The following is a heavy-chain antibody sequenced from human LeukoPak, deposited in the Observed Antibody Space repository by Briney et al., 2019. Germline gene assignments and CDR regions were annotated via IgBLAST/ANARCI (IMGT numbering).Heavy chain of an antibody. CDR2: INPSGST. Sequence: SETLSLTCSVSGDSIRRGNHYWSWIRQSAGKGLEWIGRINPSGSTNYNPSLKSRVIMSLDTSKNQFSLRLTSVTAADTAVYYCARDDFDNSGYRPFYFWGQGSLVTVSS. CDR3: ARDDFDNSGYRPFYF. CDR1: GDSIRRGNHY. D-gene: IGHD3-22*01. V-gene: IGHV4-61*02. J-gene: IGHJ4*02.